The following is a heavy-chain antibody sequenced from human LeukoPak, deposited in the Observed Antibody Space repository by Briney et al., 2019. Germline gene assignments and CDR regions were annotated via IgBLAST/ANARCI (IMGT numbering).Heavy chain of an antibody. CDR1: GYSFTSYW. CDR3: ARTNYYDSSGYYGDAFDI. Sequence: GESLKISCKGSGYSFTSYWIGWVRQMPGKGLEWMGIIYPGDSDTRYSPSFQGQVTISADKSISTAYLQWSSLKASDTAMYYCARTNYYDSSGYYGDAFDIWGQGTMVTVSS. J-gene: IGHJ3*02. D-gene: IGHD3-22*01. V-gene: IGHV5-51*01. CDR2: IYPGDSDT.